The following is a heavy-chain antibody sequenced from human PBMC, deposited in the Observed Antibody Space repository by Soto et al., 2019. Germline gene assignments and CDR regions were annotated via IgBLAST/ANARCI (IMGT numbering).Heavy chain of an antibody. CDR1: GYTFSGFY. Sequence: ASVKVSCKASGYTFSGFYMHWVRQAPGKGLEWMGGFDPEDGETRYAQKFQGRVTMTEDTSTDTAYMELSSLRSEDTAVYYCATGPGIRFLEWLLYWGQGTLVTVSS. CDR2: FDPEDGET. J-gene: IGHJ4*02. CDR3: ATGPGIRFLEWLLY. D-gene: IGHD3-3*01. V-gene: IGHV1-24*01.